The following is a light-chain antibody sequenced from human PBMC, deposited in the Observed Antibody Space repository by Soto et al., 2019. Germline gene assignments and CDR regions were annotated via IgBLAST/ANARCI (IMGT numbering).Light chain of an antibody. Sequence: QSALTQPASVSGSPGQSITISCTGTSSDVGGYNYVSWYQQHPGKAPKLIIFGVYDRPSGVSDRFSGSKAGNTASLTIFGLQLEDEAVYYCSSYTSGSTLPWVFGTGTKVTVL. V-gene: IGLV2-14*01. CDR1: SSDVGGYNY. J-gene: IGLJ1*01. CDR3: SSYTSGSTLPWV. CDR2: GVY.